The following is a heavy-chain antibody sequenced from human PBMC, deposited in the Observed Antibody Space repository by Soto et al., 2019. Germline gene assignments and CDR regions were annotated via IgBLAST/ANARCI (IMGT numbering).Heavy chain of an antibody. CDR2: ISSNGGST. CDR3: ASTHSGYYYYYYMDF. J-gene: IGHJ6*03. V-gene: IGHV3-64*01. Sequence: GGSLRLCCAASGFTFSSYAMHWVRQAPGKGLEYVSAISSNGGSTYYANSVKGRFTISRDNSKNTLYLQMNSLRAEDTAVYYCASTHSGYYYYYYMDFWGKGSTDTGSS. D-gene: IGHD5-12*01. CDR1: GFTFSSYA.